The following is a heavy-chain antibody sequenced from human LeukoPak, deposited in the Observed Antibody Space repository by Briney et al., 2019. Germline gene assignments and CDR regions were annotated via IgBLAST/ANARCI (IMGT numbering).Heavy chain of an antibody. Sequence: KPSETLSLTCTVSGDSISSSSYYWGWIRQPPGEELEWIGSIYYSGSTYYNPSLNSRVTISVDTSKNQFSLKLSSVTAADTAVYYWARNYLGGNPDAFDIWGQGTMVTVSS. CDR2: IYYSGST. CDR3: ARNYLGGNPDAFDI. CDR1: GDSISSSSYY. D-gene: IGHD4-23*01. J-gene: IGHJ3*02. V-gene: IGHV4-39*07.